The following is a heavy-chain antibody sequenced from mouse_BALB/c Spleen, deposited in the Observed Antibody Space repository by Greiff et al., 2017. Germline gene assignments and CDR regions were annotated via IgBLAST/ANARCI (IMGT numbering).Heavy chain of an antibody. D-gene: IGHD2-1*01. CDR2: ISSGGST. CDR1: GFTFSSYA. CDR3: ARGYYGNYLYYFDY. Sequence: DVHLVESGGGLVKPGGSLKLSCAASGFTFSSYAMSWVRQTPEKRLEWVASISSGGSTYYPDSVKGRFTISRDNARNILYLQMSSLRSEDTAMYYCARGYYGNYLYYFDYWGQGTTLTVSS. J-gene: IGHJ2*01. V-gene: IGHV5-6-5*01.